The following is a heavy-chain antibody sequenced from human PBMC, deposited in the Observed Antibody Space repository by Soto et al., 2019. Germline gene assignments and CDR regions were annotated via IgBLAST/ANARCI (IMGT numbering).Heavy chain of an antibody. CDR2: ISSSSSYI. CDR1: GFTFSSYS. D-gene: IGHD2-15*01. Sequence: EVQLVESRGGVVKPGGSLRLSCAASGFTFSSYSMNWVRQAPGKGLEWVSSISSSSSYIYYADSVKGRFTISRDNAKNSLYLQMNSLRAEDTAVYYCARDEGYCSGGSCYYRFDPWGQGTLVTVSS. J-gene: IGHJ5*02. V-gene: IGHV3-21*01. CDR3: ARDEGYCSGGSCYYRFDP.